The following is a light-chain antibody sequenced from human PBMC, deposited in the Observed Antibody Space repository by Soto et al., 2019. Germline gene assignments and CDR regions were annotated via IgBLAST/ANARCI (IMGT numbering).Light chain of an antibody. J-gene: IGLJ1*01. CDR2: DVT. CDR3: YSYAGSYSFF. CDR1: SSDVGAYNY. V-gene: IGLV2-11*01. Sequence: QSALTQPRSVSGSPGQSVTISCTGTSSDVGAYNYVSWYQQHPGKAPKLMIYDVTKRPSGVPDRFSASKSGNTASLTISGLPAEDEADYYCYSYAGSYSFFFRTGTKVTVL.